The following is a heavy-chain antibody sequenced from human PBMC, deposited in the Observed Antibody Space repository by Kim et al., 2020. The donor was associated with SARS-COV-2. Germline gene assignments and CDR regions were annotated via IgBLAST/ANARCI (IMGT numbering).Heavy chain of an antibody. D-gene: IGHD2-15*01. CDR1: GFALRRYE. CDR2: FSGSSIST. CDR3: AIAQNGRHAFDV. Sequence: GGSLRLSCRVSGFALRRYEMSWVRQAPGKGLEWVSVFSGSSISTYYADSVRGRFTISGDSPWKTLFLQMNDLRAEDTAVYYCAIAQNGRHAFDVWGQG. V-gene: IGHV3-23*01. J-gene: IGHJ3*01.